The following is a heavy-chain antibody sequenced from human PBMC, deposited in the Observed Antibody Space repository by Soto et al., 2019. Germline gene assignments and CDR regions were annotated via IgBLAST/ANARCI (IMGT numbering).Heavy chain of an antibody. J-gene: IGHJ6*02. V-gene: IGHV4-34*01. D-gene: IGHD6-19*01. CDR1: GGSFSGYY. Sequence: SETLSLTCGVYGGSFSGYYWSWIRQPPGKGLEWIGEINHSGSTNYNPSLKSRVTILVDTSKNQFSLKLSSVTAAETAVYYCARGAGSGWDYYYYGMDVWGQGTTVTVSS. CDR3: ARGAGSGWDYYYYGMDV. CDR2: INHSGST.